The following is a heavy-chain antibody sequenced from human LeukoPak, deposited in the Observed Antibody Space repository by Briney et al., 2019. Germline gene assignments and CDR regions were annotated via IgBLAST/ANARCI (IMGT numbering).Heavy chain of an antibody. D-gene: IGHD6-19*01. J-gene: IGHJ4*02. V-gene: IGHV4-39*01. CDR1: GDSISNHNYF. Sequence: KSSETLSLTCTVSGDSISNHNYFWGWIRQTPGTGLEWIASIHYIGSTYYNPSLKSRVTISLDKSKNQFSLKVNSVTAADKAVYYLAITVPYSSGWRATFDHWGQGTLVTVSA. CDR2: IHYIGST. CDR3: AITVPYSSGWRATFDH.